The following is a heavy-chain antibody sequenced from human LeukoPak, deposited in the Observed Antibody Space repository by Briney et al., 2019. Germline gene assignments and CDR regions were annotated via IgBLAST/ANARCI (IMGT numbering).Heavy chain of an antibody. CDR1: GYTFTSYD. Sequence: ASVKVSCKASGYTFTSYDINWVRQATGQGLEWMGWMNPNSGNTGYAQKFQGRVTMTEDTSTDTAYMELSSLRSEDTAVYYCATVIAARPSDAFDIWGQGTMVTVSS. J-gene: IGHJ3*02. D-gene: IGHD6-6*01. V-gene: IGHV1-8*01. CDR2: MNPNSGNT. CDR3: ATVIAARPSDAFDI.